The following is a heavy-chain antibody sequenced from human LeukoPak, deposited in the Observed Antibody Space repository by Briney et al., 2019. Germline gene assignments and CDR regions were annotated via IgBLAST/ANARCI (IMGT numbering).Heavy chain of an antibody. D-gene: IGHD3-22*01. CDR2: IIYSGGAT. Sequence: GGSLRLSCAASGFTFSRSAMTRVRQGPGTGLEFVASIIYSGGATYYADSVKGRFTISRDNTKNTLYLQMNSLRAEDTALYYCAKDGLYYDGSEHVYYFDSWGQGTLVTVSS. CDR3: AKDGLYYDGSEHVYYFDS. CDR1: GFTFSRSA. V-gene: IGHV3-23*01. J-gene: IGHJ4*02.